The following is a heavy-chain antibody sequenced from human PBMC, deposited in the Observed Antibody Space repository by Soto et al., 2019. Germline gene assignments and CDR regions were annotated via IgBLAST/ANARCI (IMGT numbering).Heavy chain of an antibody. Sequence: QVQLQESGPGLVKPSQTLSLTCTVSGGSISSGGYYWSWISQHPGKGLEWIGYIYYSGSTYYNPSLKSRVTISVDTSKIQFSLKLSSVTAADTAVYYCARDLRCRGFYGMDVWGQGTTVTVSS. V-gene: IGHV4-31*03. D-gene: IGHD3-10*01. J-gene: IGHJ6*02. CDR3: ARDLRCRGFYGMDV. CDR1: GGSISSGGYY. CDR2: IYYSGST.